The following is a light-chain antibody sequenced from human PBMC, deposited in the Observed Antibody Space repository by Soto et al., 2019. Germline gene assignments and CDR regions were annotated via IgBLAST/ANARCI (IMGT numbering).Light chain of an antibody. CDR1: SSDVGSYNL. V-gene: IGLV2-23*01. J-gene: IGLJ2*01. CDR2: EDT. CDR3: CSYAGSRTP. Sequence: QSALTQPASVSGSPGQSITISCTGTSSDVGSYNLVSWYQQHPGKAPKLMIYEDTKRPSGVSNRFSGSKSGNTDSLTISGLQAEDEADYYCCSYAGSRTPFGGGTKLTVL.